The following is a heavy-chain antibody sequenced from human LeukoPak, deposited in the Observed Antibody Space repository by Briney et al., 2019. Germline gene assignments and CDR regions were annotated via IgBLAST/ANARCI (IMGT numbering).Heavy chain of an antibody. Sequence: SETLSLTCAAYGGSFSGYYWSWIRQPPGKGLEWIGEINHSGSTNYNPSLKSRVTISVDTSKSQFSLKLSSVTAADTAVYYCARKGAQGQLWLGPRLYYFDYWGQGTLVTVSS. D-gene: IGHD5-18*01. J-gene: IGHJ4*02. V-gene: IGHV4-34*01. CDR2: INHSGST. CDR3: ARKGAQGQLWLGPRLYYFDY. CDR1: GGSFSGYY.